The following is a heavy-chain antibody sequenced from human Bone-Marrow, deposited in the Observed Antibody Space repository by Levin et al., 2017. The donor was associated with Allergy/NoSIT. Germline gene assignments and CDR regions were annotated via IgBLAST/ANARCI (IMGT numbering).Heavy chain of an antibody. D-gene: IGHD1-1*01. J-gene: IGHJ1*01. CDR2: IYIDESNI. V-gene: IGHV3-74*01. CDR3: AGGHITNSKLFQY. Sequence: GESLKISCTASGFTFSNSWMHWVRQAPGKGLMWVSLIYIDESNIKYADSVKGRFTISRDNAKNTLYLQMNSLTTDDSAVYYCAGGHITNSKLFQYWGQGTLVSVSS. CDR1: GFTFSNSW.